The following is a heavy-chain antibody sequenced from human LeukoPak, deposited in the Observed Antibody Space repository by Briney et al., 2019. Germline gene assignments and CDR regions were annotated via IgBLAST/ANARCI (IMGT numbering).Heavy chain of an antibody. Sequence: SGRSLRLSCAASGFTFSSYGMHWVRQAPGKGLEWVAVISYDGSNKYYAESVKGRFTISRDNSKNTLYLQMNSLRAEDTAVYYCAKDSSRLNYYFDYWGQGTLVTVSS. CDR1: GFTFSSYG. D-gene: IGHD6-13*01. CDR3: AKDSSRLNYYFDY. V-gene: IGHV3-30*18. CDR2: ISYDGSNK. J-gene: IGHJ4*02.